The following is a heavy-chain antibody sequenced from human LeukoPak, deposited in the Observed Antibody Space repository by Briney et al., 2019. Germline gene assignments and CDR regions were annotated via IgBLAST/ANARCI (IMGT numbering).Heavy chain of an antibody. CDR2: IYYSGST. Sequence: SETLSLTCTVSGGSISSYYWSWIRQPPGKGLEWIGYIYYSGSTNYNPSLKSRVTISVDTSKNQFSLKLSSVTAADTAVYYCARAGTTKTTPKGIDYWGQGTLVIVS. CDR3: ARAGTTKTTPKGIDY. CDR1: GGSISSYY. V-gene: IGHV4-59*08. D-gene: IGHD1-7*01. J-gene: IGHJ4*02.